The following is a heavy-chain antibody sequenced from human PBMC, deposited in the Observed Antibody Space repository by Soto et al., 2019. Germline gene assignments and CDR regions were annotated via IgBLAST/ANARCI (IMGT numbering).Heavy chain of an antibody. V-gene: IGHV3-23*01. D-gene: IGHD1-26*01. CDR1: RFTFTSYA. CDR2: ISASGGAT. J-gene: IGHJ4*02. CDR3: AKEAEGGSLFRGAFDY. Sequence: GGSLRLSCVASRFTFTSYAMSWVRQAPGKGLEWVAAISASGGATIHADSVKGRLTISRDNSKSTLYLQMNSLRAEETAVYSCAKEAEGGSLFRGAFDYWGQGTQVTVSS.